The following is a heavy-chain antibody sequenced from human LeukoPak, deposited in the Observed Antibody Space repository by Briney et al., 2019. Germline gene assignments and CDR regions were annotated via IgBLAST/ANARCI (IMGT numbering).Heavy chain of an antibody. D-gene: IGHD3-16*01. CDR1: RFTFSYYW. V-gene: IGHV3-7*01. Sequence: QAGGSLRLSCAASRFTFSYYWMTWVRQAPGKGVEWVASIKQDASDKHYADSVKGRFTISRDNAKNSLYLQMNSLRVEDTAVYYCLGGVAADYWGRGTLVTVSS. CDR2: IKQDASDK. J-gene: IGHJ4*02. CDR3: LGGVAADY.